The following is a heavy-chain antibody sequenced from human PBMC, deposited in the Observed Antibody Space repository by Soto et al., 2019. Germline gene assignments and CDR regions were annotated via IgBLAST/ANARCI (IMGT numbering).Heavy chain of an antibody. CDR2: INHSGST. Sequence: SETLSLTCAVYGGSFSGYYWSWIRQPPGKGLEWIGEINHSGSTNYNPSLKSRVTTSVDTSKNQFSLKLSSVTAADTAVYYCARRRITMVRGVSLYYYGMDVWGQGTTVTVSS. V-gene: IGHV4-34*01. J-gene: IGHJ6*02. CDR1: GGSFSGYY. D-gene: IGHD3-10*01. CDR3: ARRRITMVRGVSLYYYGMDV.